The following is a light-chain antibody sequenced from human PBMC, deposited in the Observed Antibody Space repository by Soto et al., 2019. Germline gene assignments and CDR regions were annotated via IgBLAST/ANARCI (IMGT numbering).Light chain of an antibody. CDR3: QQYNNWPGT. CDR1: QSVSSN. Sequence: EIVLTQSPATLSLSPGERATLSCRASQSVSSNLAWYQQTPGQAPRLLIYGASTRATGIPARFSGSGSGTEFTLTISSLQSEDFAVYYCQQYNNWPGTFGQGTKVDIK. CDR2: GAS. J-gene: IGKJ1*01. V-gene: IGKV3-15*01.